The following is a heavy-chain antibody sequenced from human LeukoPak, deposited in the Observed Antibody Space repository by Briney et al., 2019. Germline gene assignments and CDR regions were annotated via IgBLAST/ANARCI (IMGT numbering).Heavy chain of an antibody. D-gene: IGHD5-18*01. V-gene: IGHV4-59*01. CDR2: IYYSGST. Sequence: KSSETLSLTCTVSGGSISSYYWSWIRQPPGKGLEWIGYIYYSGSTNYNPSLKSRVTISVDTSKNQFSLKLSSVTAADTAVYYCARDRGRGYSYGYYFDYWGQGTLVTVSS. J-gene: IGHJ4*02. CDR1: GGSISSYY. CDR3: ARDRGRGYSYGYYFDY.